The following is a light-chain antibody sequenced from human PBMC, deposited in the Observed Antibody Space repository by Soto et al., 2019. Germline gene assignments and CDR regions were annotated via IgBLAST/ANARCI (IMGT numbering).Light chain of an antibody. CDR1: SSDAGGYNY. Sequence: HSVLTPPASVSVSPGQSITISCTGTSSDAGGYNYVSWYQQHPGKAPKLMIYEVSNRPSGVSNRFSGSKSGNTASLTISGLQAEDEADYYCSSYTGTSTPYVFGTGTKVTVL. V-gene: IGLV2-14*01. J-gene: IGLJ1*01. CDR3: SSYTGTSTPYV. CDR2: EVS.